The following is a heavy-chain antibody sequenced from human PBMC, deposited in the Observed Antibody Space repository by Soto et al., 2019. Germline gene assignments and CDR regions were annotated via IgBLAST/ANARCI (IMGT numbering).Heavy chain of an antibody. CDR3: ARDRYYYDRRPLNWYFDL. J-gene: IGHJ2*01. V-gene: IGHV3-66*01. D-gene: IGHD3-22*01. Sequence: EVQLVESGGGLVQPGGSLRLSCAASGFTVSSNYMSWVRQAPGKGLEWVSVIYSGGSTYYADSVKGRFTISRDNSKNTLYRQPNSLRAGDTAVYYCARDRYYYDRRPLNWYFDLWGRGTLVTVSS. CDR2: IYSGGST. CDR1: GFTVSSNY.